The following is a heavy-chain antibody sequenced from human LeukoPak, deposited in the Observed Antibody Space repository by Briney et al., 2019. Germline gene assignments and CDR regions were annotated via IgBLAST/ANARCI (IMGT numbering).Heavy chain of an antibody. D-gene: IGHD3-22*01. CDR2: ISSSSNTI. CDR3: ARLRDDTPY. CDR1: GFTFSSYN. Sequence: GGSLRLPCAASGFTFSSYNLNWVRQAPGKGLEWVSYISSSSNTIYYTDSVKGRFTISRDNAKNSLYLQMSSLRAEDTPIYYCARLRDDTPYWGQGTLVTVSS. V-gene: IGHV3-48*01. J-gene: IGHJ4*02.